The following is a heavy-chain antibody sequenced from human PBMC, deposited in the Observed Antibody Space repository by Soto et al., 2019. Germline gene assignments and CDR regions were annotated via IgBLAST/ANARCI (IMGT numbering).Heavy chain of an antibody. CDR3: VRDNSFLTVYGGKTYYAMDV. J-gene: IGHJ6*02. Sequence: PGGSLRLSCAASGFTFRSYTMQWVRQAPGKGLEWVSYISSSGSYIYYADSVKGRFTISRDNARNSLYLQMNSLRAEDTAVYYCVRDNSFLTVYGGKTYYAMDVWGQGTMVTVSS. CDR1: GFTFRSYT. V-gene: IGHV3-21*01. CDR2: ISSSGSYI. D-gene: IGHD3-10*01.